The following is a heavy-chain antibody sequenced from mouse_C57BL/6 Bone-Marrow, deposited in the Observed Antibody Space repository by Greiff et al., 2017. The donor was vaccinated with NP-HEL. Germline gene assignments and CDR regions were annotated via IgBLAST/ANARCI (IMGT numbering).Heavy chain of an antibody. CDR2: IDPETGGT. CDR1: GYTFTDYE. CDR3: TRDYFDY. Sequence: QVQLQQSGAELVRPGASVTLSCKASGYTFTDYEMHWVKQTPVHGLEWIGAIDPETGGTAYNQKFKGKAILTADKSSSTAYMELRSLTAEDSSVYYCTRDYFDYGGQGTTLTVSA. V-gene: IGHV1-15*01. J-gene: IGHJ2*01.